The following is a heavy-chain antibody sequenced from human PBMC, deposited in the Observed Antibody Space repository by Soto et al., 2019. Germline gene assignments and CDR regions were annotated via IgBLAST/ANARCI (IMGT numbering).Heavy chain of an antibody. Sequence: PGGSLRLSCAASGPTFSSYAMSWVRQAPGKGLEWVSTISGSGGSTYYADSVKGRFAISRDNSKNTLYLQMNSLRAEDTAVYYCAKDLIVGATSYYYGMDVWGQGTTVTVSS. CDR3: AKDLIVGATSYYYGMDV. CDR2: ISGSGGST. J-gene: IGHJ6*02. V-gene: IGHV3-23*01. CDR1: GPTFSSYA. D-gene: IGHD1-26*01.